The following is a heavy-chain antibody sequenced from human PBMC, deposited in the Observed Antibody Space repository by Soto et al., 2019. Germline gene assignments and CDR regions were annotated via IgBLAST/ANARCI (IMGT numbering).Heavy chain of an antibody. J-gene: IGHJ4*02. D-gene: IGHD2-15*01. CDR2: VYHTWTT. V-gene: IGHV4-4*02. Sequence: QVQLQQSGPRLARPSGTLSLTCVVSGGSISSTNWWTWVRQTPGKGPEWIGEVYHTWTTKYNPSLMKRVTVSLDNSNNQFALNLKSMTAADTAVYYCATLPPRIVVVVLPIPSWGQGTLVTVSS. CDR1: GGSISSTNW. CDR3: ATLPPRIVVVVLPIPS.